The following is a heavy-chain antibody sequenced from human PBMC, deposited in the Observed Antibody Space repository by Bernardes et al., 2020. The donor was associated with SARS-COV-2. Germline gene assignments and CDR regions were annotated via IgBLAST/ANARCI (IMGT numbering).Heavy chain of an antibody. CDR3: AMSLLWFGDPFDY. V-gene: IGHV3-30-3*01. J-gene: IGHJ4*02. CDR2: ISYGGSNK. CDR1: GFTFSSYA. D-gene: IGHD3-10*01. Sequence: GGSLRISCAASGFTFSSYAMHWVRQAPGKGLEWVAVISYGGSNKYYADSVKGRFTISRDNSKNTLYLQMNSLRAEDTAVYYCAMSLLWFGDPFDYWGQGTLVTVSS.